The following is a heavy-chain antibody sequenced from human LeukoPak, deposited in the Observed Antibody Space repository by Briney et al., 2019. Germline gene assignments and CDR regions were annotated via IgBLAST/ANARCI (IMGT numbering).Heavy chain of an antibody. Sequence: TSETLSLTCAVYGGSFGGYYWSWIRQPPGKGLEWIGEINHSGSTNYNPSLKSRVTISVDTSKNQFSLKLSSVTAADTAVYYCARDPHGDYDDYWGQGTLVTVSS. CDR3: ARDPHGDYDDY. V-gene: IGHV4-34*01. J-gene: IGHJ4*02. CDR1: GGSFGGYY. CDR2: INHSGST. D-gene: IGHD4-17*01.